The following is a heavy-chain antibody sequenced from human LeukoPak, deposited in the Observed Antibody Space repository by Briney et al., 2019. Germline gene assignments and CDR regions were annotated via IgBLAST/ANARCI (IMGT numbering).Heavy chain of an antibody. CDR2: ISSSSSYI. V-gene: IGHV3-21*01. Sequence: GGSLRLSCAASGFTFSSYTMNWVRQAPGKGLEWVSYISSSSSYIYYADSVKGRLTISRDNAKNSLYLQMNSLRGEDTAVYYCARDPTPRYCSGGSCYTHYGMDVWGQGTTVTVSS. CDR3: ARDPTPRYCSGGSCYTHYGMDV. J-gene: IGHJ6*02. D-gene: IGHD2-15*01. CDR1: GFTFSSYT.